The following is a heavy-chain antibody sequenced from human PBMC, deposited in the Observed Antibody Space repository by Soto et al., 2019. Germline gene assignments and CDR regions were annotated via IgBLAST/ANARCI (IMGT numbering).Heavy chain of an antibody. CDR1: GYTCTGYY. Sequence: ASVKVSCEASGYTCTGYYMHWVRQAPGQGLEWMGWINAGNGNTKYSQKFQGRVTITRDTSASTAYMELSRLRSENTAVYYCARDIKTLYYDSSGYPDYWGQGTLVTVSS. D-gene: IGHD3-22*01. V-gene: IGHV1-3*01. J-gene: IGHJ4*02. CDR2: INAGNGNT. CDR3: ARDIKTLYYDSSGYPDY.